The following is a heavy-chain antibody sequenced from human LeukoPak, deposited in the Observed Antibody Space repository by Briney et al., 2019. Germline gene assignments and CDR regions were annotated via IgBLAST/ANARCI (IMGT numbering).Heavy chain of an antibody. Sequence: GGSLRLSCAASGFTFSSYAMHWVRQAPGKGLEWVAVISYDGTNEYYADPVKGRFTISRDNSKNTLYLQMNSLRAEDTAVYYCARHYGPWGQGTLVTVSS. J-gene: IGHJ4*02. CDR1: GFTFSSYA. CDR2: ISYDGTNE. D-gene: IGHD3-16*01. CDR3: ARHYGP. V-gene: IGHV3-30-3*01.